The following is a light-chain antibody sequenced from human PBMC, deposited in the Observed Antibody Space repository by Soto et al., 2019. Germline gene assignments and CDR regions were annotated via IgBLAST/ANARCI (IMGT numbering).Light chain of an antibody. V-gene: IGLV1-44*01. CDR1: SSNVGRNN. CDR3: SSYTSSSTYV. CDR2: SNR. J-gene: IGLJ1*01. Sequence: QPVLTQPPSTSATPGQRVTISCSGSSSNVGRNNVNWYQQFPGTAPKLLIYSNRQRPLAVPDRFSASKSGTSASLTISGLQAEDEADYYCSSYTSSSTYVFGTGTKLTVL.